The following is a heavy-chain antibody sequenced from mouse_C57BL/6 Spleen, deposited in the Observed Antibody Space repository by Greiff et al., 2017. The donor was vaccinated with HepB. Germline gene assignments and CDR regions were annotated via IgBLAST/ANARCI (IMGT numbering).Heavy chain of an antibody. CDR3: ARELWYYYYARDY. CDR2: ISYDGSN. D-gene: IGHD1-1*02. V-gene: IGHV3-6*01. J-gene: IGHJ4*01. CDR1: GYSITSGYY. Sequence: EVQLQESGPGLVKPSQSLSLTCSVPGYSITSGYYWNWIRQFPGNTLEWVGYISYDGSNNYNPSLKNRIPITRDTSKNQFFLKLNSVTTEDTATYYGARELWYYYYARDYWGQGTSVTVSS.